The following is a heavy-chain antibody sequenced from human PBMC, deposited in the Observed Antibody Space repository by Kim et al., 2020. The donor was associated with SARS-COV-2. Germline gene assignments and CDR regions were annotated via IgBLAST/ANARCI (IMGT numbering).Heavy chain of an antibody. CDR2: ISAYNGNT. D-gene: IGHD3-10*01. CDR3: ARDRPVLSESGELWFGELLWGEHPFDY. CDR1: GYTFTSYG. V-gene: IGHV1-18*04. Sequence: ASVKVSCKASGYTFTSYGISWVRQAPGQGLEWMGWISAYNGNTNYAQKLQGRVTMTTDTSTSTAYMELRSLRSDDTAVYYCARDRPVLSESGELWFGELLWGEHPFDYWGQGTLVTVSS. J-gene: IGHJ4*02.